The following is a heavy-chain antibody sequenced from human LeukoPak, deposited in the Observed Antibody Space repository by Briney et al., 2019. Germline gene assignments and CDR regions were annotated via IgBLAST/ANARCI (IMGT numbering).Heavy chain of an antibody. CDR2: INPNSGGR. CDR3: ARGLDTYGFNWYFDL. Sequence: GASVKVSCKASGYTFTGYYMHWVRQTPGQELEWMGWINPNSGGRNYAQKFQGRVTMTRDTSISTAYMELSRLRSDDTAVYYCARGLDTYGFNWYFDLWGRGTLVTVSS. CDR1: GYTFTGYY. D-gene: IGHD5-18*01. V-gene: IGHV1-2*02. J-gene: IGHJ2*01.